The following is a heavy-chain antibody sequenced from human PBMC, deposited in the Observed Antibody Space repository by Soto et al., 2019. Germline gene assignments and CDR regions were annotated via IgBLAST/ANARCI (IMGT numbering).Heavy chain of an antibody. CDR3: ARRDQNWFDP. J-gene: IGHJ5*02. CDR1: GGSISSSSYY. V-gene: IGHV4-39*01. CDR2: IYYSGST. Sequence: KSSETLSLTCTVSGGSISSSSYYWGWIRQPPGKGLEWIGNIYYSGSTYYNPSLKSRVTISVDTSKNQFSLKLSSVTAADTAVYYCARRDQNWFDPWGQGTLVTVSS.